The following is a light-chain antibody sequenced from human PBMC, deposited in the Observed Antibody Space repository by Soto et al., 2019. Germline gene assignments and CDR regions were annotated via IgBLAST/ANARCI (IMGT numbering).Light chain of an antibody. CDR1: SSNVGSYKL. J-gene: IGLJ1*01. V-gene: IGLV2-23*02. CDR3: CSSGGSTTDV. CDR2: EVN. Sequence: QSALTQPASVSGSPGQSITISCTGTSSNVGSYKLVSWYQQHPGKAPKLMIFEVNKRPSGVSNRFSGSKSGNTASLTISGLKVEDEADYYCCSSGGSTTDVFATGPKVTVL.